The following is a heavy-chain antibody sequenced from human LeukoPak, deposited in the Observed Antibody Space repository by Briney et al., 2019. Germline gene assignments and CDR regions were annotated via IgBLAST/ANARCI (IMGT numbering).Heavy chain of an antibody. D-gene: IGHD6-13*01. CDR1: GFTFTNYW. CDR2: IKSDGSST. J-gene: IGHJ4*02. CDR3: AGGGDSSNWYPGYFDY. V-gene: IGHV3-74*01. Sequence: GGSLRLAGAAPGFTFTNYWIHWVRQARGKGPGWISRIKSDGSSTRFADSVQGRFTVSRDNGKNTLYLQMNSLRAEDTAVYYCAGGGDSSNWYPGYFDYWGQGALVTVSS.